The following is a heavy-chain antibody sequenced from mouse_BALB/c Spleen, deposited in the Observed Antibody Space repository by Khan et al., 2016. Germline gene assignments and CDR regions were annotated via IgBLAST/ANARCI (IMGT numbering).Heavy chain of an antibody. CDR1: GYTFTNYG. CDR3: AREGYDGYYKAWFAY. J-gene: IGHJ3*01. CDR2: INTYTGEP. V-gene: IGHV9-3-1*01. Sequence: QIQLVQSGPELKKPGETVKISCKASGYTFTNYGMNWVKQAPGKGLKWMGWINTYTGEPTYADDFKGRFAFSLETSASTAYLLINNLKNEDTDTYVCAREGYDGYYKAWFAYWGQGTLVTVSA. D-gene: IGHD2-3*01.